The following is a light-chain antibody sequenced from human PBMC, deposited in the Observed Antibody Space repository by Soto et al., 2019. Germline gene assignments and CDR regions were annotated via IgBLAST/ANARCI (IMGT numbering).Light chain of an antibody. CDR1: NSDVGHYNY. J-gene: IGLJ2*01. CDR3: CSSAGSSWI. Sequence: QSVLTQPRSVSGSPGQSVTISCTGTNSDVGHYNYVSWYQQHPGKAPKLIIFDVDKRPSGVPDRFSGSKSGNTASLTISGLPAEDEAAYYCCSSAGSSWIFGGGTQLTVL. CDR2: DVD. V-gene: IGLV2-11*01.